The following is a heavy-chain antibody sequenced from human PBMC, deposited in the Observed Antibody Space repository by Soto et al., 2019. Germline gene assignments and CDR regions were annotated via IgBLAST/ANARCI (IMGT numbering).Heavy chain of an antibody. V-gene: IGHV1-24*01. Sequence: ASVKVSCKVSGYTLTELSMHWVRQAPGKGLEWMGGFDPEDGETIYAQKFQGRVTMTEDTSTDTAYMELSSLSSEDTAVYYCATVRIAVAGPADYFDYWGQGTLVTVS. CDR2: FDPEDGET. CDR1: GYTLTELS. CDR3: ATVRIAVAGPADYFDY. D-gene: IGHD6-19*01. J-gene: IGHJ4*02.